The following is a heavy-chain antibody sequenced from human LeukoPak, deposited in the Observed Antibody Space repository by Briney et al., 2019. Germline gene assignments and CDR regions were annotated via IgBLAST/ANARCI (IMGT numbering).Heavy chain of an antibody. Sequence: PGGSLRLSCAASGFTFSDYYMSWVRQAPGKGLEWVAHMKQDGSAQHYVDSVKGRFTISRDNAKNSLYLQMNSLRAEDTAVYYCARGGVGATPDAFDIWGQGTMVTVSS. J-gene: IGHJ3*02. V-gene: IGHV3-7*01. D-gene: IGHD1-26*01. CDR3: ARGGVGATPDAFDI. CDR2: MKQDGSAQ. CDR1: GFTFSDYY.